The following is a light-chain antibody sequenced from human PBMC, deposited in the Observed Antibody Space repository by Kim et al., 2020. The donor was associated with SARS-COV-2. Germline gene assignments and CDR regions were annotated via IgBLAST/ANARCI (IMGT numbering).Light chain of an antibody. CDR1: KLGEKF. CDR3: QAWDSSTVV. CDR2: QHS. Sequence: VSPRQTASMTCPEDKLGEKFAFCYEKKPRQSPVPGIYQHSKRHSGIPERFSGSDSGNTATLNMSGTHSMDEADYYCQAWDSSTVVFCGGTKLT. J-gene: IGLJ2*01. V-gene: IGLV3-1*01.